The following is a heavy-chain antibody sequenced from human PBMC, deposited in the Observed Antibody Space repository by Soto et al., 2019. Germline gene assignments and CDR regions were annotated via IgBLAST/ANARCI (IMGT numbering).Heavy chain of an antibody. V-gene: IGHV1-69*13. CDR1: GGTFSSYA. CDR2: IIPIFGTA. J-gene: IGHJ6*02. D-gene: IGHD3-10*01. Sequence: SVKVSCKASGGTFSSYAISWVRQAPGQGLEWMGGIIPIFGTANYAQKFQGRVTITADESTSTAYMELSSLRSEDTAVYYCARGGKYYYGSGSYRNYYYGMDVWGQGTTVTVS. CDR3: ARGGKYYYGSGSYRNYYYGMDV.